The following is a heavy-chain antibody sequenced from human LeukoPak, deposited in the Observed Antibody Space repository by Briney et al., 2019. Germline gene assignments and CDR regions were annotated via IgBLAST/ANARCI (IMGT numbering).Heavy chain of an antibody. J-gene: IGHJ4*02. Sequence: GGSLRLSCAASGFTFSSYWMSWVRQAPGKGLEWVANIKQDGSEKYYVDSVKGRFTISRDNAKNSLYLQMNSLRAEDTAVYYCARVPSSSSGVYYFDYWGQGTLVTVSS. V-gene: IGHV3-7*01. CDR3: ARVPSSSSGVYYFDY. CDR2: IKQDGSEK. CDR1: GFTFSSYW. D-gene: IGHD6-6*01.